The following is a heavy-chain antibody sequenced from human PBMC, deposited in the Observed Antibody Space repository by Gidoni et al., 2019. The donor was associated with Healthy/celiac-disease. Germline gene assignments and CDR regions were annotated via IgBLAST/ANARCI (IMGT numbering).Heavy chain of an antibody. CDR3: ARGGQAGTTPRGWFDP. V-gene: IGHV3-7*01. CDR2: IKQDGSEK. J-gene: IGHJ5*02. D-gene: IGHD1-7*01. Sequence: EVQLVESGGGLVQPGGSLRLSCAASGFTFSSIWMSWVRQAPGKGLEWVANIKQDGSEKYYVDSVKGRFTISRDNAKNSLYLQMNSLRAEDTAVYYCARGGQAGTTPRGWFDPWGQGTLVTVSS. CDR1: GFTFSSIW.